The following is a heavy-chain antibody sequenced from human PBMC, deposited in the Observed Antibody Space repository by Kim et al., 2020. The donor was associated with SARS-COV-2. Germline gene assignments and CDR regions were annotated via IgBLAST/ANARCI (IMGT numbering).Heavy chain of an antibody. J-gene: IGHJ4*02. CDR2: IYHSGST. D-gene: IGHD3-22*01. CDR1: GGSISSSNW. Sequence: SETLSLTCAVSGGSISSSNWWSWVRQPPGKGLVWIGEIYHSGSTNYNPSLKSRVTISVDKSKNQFSLKLSSVTAADTAVYYCARVADSYYYDSSGSIFDYWGQGTLVTVSS. V-gene: IGHV4-4*02. CDR3: ARVADSYYYDSSGSIFDY.